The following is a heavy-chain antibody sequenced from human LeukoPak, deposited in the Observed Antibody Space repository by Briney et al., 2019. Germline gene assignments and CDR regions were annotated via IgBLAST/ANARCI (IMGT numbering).Heavy chain of an antibody. V-gene: IGHV3-30*02. D-gene: IGHD1-26*01. CDR3: AKDLRRVGATGYYYYYMDV. CDR1: GFTFSSYG. CDR2: IRYDGSNK. J-gene: IGHJ6*03. Sequence: PGGSLRLSCAASGFTFSSYGMHWVRQAPGKGLEWVAFIRYDGSNKYYADSVTGRFTISRDNSKNTLYLQMNSLRAEDTAVYYCAKDLRRVGATGYYYYYMDVWGKGTTVTVSS.